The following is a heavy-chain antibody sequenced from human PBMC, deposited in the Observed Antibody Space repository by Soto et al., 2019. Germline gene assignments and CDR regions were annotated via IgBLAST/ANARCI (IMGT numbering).Heavy chain of an antibody. Sequence: ASVKVSCKTSGYTFTSYAMHWVRQAPGQKLEWMGWINAGNGNTKYSQKFQGRVTITRDTSASTAYMELSSLRSEDTAVYYCARVARIAVAGLDYWGQGTLVTVSS. D-gene: IGHD6-19*01. CDR2: INAGNGNT. J-gene: IGHJ4*02. CDR1: GYTFTSYA. V-gene: IGHV1-3*01. CDR3: ARVARIAVAGLDY.